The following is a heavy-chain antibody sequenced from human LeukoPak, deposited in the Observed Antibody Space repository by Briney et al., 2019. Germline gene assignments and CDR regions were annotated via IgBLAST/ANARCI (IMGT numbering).Heavy chain of an antibody. CDR1: GFTFSNYG. CDR3: ARDAGGYYPDY. J-gene: IGHJ4*02. D-gene: IGHD3-22*01. V-gene: IGHV3-21*01. Sequence: PGGSLRLSCAASGFTFSNYGMNWVRQAPGKGLEWVSFTDTSGNYIYYGDSVKGRFTISRDNAKNLVFLQMNGLGAEDTAVYYCARDAGGYYPDYWGQGTLVTVSS. CDR2: TDTSGNYI.